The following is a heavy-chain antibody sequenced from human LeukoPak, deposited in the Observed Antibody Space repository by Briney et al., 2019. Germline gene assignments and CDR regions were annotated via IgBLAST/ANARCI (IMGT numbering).Heavy chain of an antibody. CDR1: GGSFSGYY. CDR3: ARQLERRPPGAFDI. V-gene: IGHV4-59*01. CDR2: IYYSGST. D-gene: IGHD1-1*01. J-gene: IGHJ3*02. Sequence: SETLSLTCAVYGGSFSGYYWSWIRQPPGKGLEWIGYIYYSGSTNYNPSLKSRVTISVDTSKNQFSLKLSSVTAADTAVYYCARQLERRPPGAFDIWGQGTLVTVSS.